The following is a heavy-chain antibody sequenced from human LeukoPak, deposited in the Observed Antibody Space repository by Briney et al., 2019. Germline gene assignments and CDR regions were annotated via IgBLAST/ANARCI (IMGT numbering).Heavy chain of an antibody. J-gene: IGHJ6*02. CDR2: FDPEDGET. D-gene: IGHD2-2*01. CDR1: GYTLTELS. Sequence: ASVKVSCKVSGYTLTELSMHWVRQAPGKGLEWMGGFDPEDGETIYAQKFQGRVTMTEDTSTDTAYMELGSLRSEDTAVYYCATAQLRKYYYYGMDVWGQGTTVTVSS. CDR3: ATAQLRKYYYYGMDV. V-gene: IGHV1-24*01.